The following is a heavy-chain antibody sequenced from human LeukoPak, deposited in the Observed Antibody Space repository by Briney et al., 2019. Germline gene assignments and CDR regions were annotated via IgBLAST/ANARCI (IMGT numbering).Heavy chain of an antibody. D-gene: IGHD5-12*01. CDR1: GYTFTSYG. V-gene: IGHV1-2*06. J-gene: IGHJ4*02. CDR3: ARGNSGYEWVGAAY. CDR2: INPNSGGT. Sequence: ASVKVSCKDSGYTFTSYGISWVRQAPGQGLEWMGRINPNSGGTERAQKFHGRFTMTRDTSTGTAYMELSRLKSDDTAMYYCARGNSGYEWVGAAYWGQGTLVTVSS.